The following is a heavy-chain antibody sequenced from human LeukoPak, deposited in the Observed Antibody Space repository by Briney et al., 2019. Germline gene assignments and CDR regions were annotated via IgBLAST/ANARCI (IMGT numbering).Heavy chain of an antibody. Sequence: PSETLSLTCTVAGGSISSYYWSWIRQPPGKELEWIGYIYYSGSTNYNPFLKSRVTISVDTSKNQFSLKLSSVTAADTAVYYCTRHGYSSGSLAWFDPWGQGTQVTVSS. CDR2: IYYSGST. CDR1: GGSISSYY. D-gene: IGHD6-19*01. V-gene: IGHV4-59*01. CDR3: TRHGYSSGSLAWFDP. J-gene: IGHJ5*02.